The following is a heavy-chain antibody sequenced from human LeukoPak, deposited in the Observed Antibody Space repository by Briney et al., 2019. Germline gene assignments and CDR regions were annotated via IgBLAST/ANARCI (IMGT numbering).Heavy chain of an antibody. CDR1: GFTFSSYG. D-gene: IGHD3-22*01. CDR2: IRYDGSNK. V-gene: IGHV3-30*02. J-gene: IGHJ4*02. Sequence: GGSLRLSCAASGFTFSSYGMHWVRQAPGKGLGWVAFIRYDGSNKYYADSVKGRFTISRDNSKNTLYLQMNSLRAEDTAVYYCAKGHYYDNSGYYYEGYFDYWGQGTLVTVSS. CDR3: AKGHYYDNSGYYYEGYFDY.